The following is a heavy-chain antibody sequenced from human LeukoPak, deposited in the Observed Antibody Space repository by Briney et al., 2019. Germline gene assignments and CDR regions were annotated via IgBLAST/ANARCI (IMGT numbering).Heavy chain of an antibody. J-gene: IGHJ4*02. Sequence: GGSLRLSCAASGFTFSSYAMSWVRQAPGKGLEWVSAISGSGASTYYADSVKGRFTISRDNSKNTLYLQMSSLRAEDTAVYHCAKGTTVTTVASRAFDYWGQGTLVTVSS. CDR3: AKGTTVTTVASRAFDY. V-gene: IGHV3-23*01. D-gene: IGHD4-17*01. CDR2: ISGSGAST. CDR1: GFTFSSYA.